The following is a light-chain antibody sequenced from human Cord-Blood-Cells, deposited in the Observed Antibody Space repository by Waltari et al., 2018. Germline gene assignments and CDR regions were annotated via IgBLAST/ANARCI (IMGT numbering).Light chain of an antibody. J-gene: IGLJ2*01. V-gene: IGLV3-21*03. CDR1: NIGSKS. CDR3: QVWDSSSDHPGVV. CDR2: DDS. Sequence: SYVLTQPPSVSVAPGKTARITCGGNNIGSKSVHWYQQKPGQAPVLGVYDDSERPSGIPERLSGSNSGNTATLTISRVEAGDEADYYCQVWDSSSDHPGVVFGGGTKLTVL.